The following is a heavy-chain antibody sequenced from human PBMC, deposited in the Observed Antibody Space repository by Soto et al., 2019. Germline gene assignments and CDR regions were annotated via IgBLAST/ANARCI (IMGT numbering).Heavy chain of an antibody. Sequence: QVQLVESGGGVVQPGRSLRLSCAASGFTFSSYPMHWVRQAPGKGLEWVALISDDGNNKDYADSVKGRFAISRDNSKNTLLLQVNSLRAEDTAVYYCARPNWNRDPCFDYWGRGTLVTVSS. CDR3: ARPNWNRDPCFDY. J-gene: IGHJ4*02. D-gene: IGHD1-1*01. V-gene: IGHV3-30-3*02. CDR1: GFTFSSYP. CDR2: ISDDGNNK.